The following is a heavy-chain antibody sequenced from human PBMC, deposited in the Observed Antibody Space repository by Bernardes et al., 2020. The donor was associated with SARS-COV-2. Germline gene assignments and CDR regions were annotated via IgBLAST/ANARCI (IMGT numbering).Heavy chain of an antibody. J-gene: IGHJ6*02. D-gene: IGHD6-19*01. CDR3: ARDQIAVAGSYYYYGMDV. V-gene: IGHV3-7*01. CDR1: GFTFSSYW. CDR2: IKQDGSEK. Sequence: GGSLRLSCAASGFTFSSYWMSWVRQAPGKGLEWVANIKQDGSEKYYVDSVKGRFTISRDNAKNSLYLQMNSLRAEDTAVYYCARDQIAVAGSYYYYGMDVWGQGTTVTVSS.